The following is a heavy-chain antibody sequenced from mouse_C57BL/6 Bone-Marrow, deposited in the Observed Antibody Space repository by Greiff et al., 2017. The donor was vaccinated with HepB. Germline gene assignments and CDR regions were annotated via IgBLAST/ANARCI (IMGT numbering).Heavy chain of an antibody. CDR2: ISYDGSN. J-gene: IGHJ2*01. V-gene: IGHV3-6*01. D-gene: IGHD1-1*01. CDR1: GYSITSGYY. CDR3: ARRGTTGGDY. Sequence: EVQLQESGPGLVKPSQSLSLTCSVTGYSITSGYYWNWIRQFPGNKLEWMGYISYDGSNNYNPSLKNRISITRDTSKNQFFLKLNSVTTEDTATYYCARRGTTGGDYWGQGTTLTVSS.